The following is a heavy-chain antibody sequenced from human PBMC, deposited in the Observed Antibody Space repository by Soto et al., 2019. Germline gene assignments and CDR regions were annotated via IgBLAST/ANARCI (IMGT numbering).Heavy chain of an antibody. CDR1: GGTFSSYA. J-gene: IGHJ6*02. D-gene: IGHD3-3*01. Sequence: QVQLVQSGAEVKKPGSSVKVSCKASGGTFSSYAISWVRQAPGQGLEWMGGIIPIFGTANYAQKFQGRVTITADESTSTAYMELSSLRSEDTALYYCATRTRPRSLRFLGGMDVWGHGTTVTVSS. CDR3: ATRTRPRSLRFLGGMDV. CDR2: IIPIFGTA. V-gene: IGHV1-69*01.